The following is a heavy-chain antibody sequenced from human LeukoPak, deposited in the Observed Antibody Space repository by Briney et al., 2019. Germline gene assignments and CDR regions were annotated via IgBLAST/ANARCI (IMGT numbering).Heavy chain of an antibody. CDR2: IYSGGST. V-gene: IGHV3-66*01. D-gene: IGHD6-19*01. CDR3: ARDRAYSSGWYGSYYYYGMDV. Sequence: GGSLRLSCAASGFTVSSNYMSWVRQAPGKGLEWVSVIYSGGSTYYADSVKGRFTISRDNAKNSLYLQMNSLRDEDTAVYYCARDRAYSSGWYGSYYYYGMDVWGQGTTVTVSS. CDR1: GFTVSSNY. J-gene: IGHJ6*02.